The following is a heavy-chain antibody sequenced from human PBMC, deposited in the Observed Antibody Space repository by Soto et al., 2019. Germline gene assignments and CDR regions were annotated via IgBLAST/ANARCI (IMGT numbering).Heavy chain of an antibody. Sequence: GGSLRLSCAASGFTFSNAWMSWVRQAPGKGLEWVGRIKSKTDGGTTDYAAPVKGRFTISRDDSKNTLYLQMNSLKTEDTAVYYCTTDPYYYDGNWFDPWGQGTLVTVSS. CDR3: TTDPYYYDGNWFDP. CDR2: IKSKTDGGTT. J-gene: IGHJ5*02. CDR1: GFTFSNAW. D-gene: IGHD3-22*01. V-gene: IGHV3-15*01.